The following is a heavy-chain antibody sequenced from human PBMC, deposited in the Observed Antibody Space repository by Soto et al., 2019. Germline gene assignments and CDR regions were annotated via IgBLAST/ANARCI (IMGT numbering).Heavy chain of an antibody. D-gene: IGHD3-22*01. CDR3: ERAHHYYDSSGSLW. Sequence: QVQLVQSVAEVQKPGSSGKVSCKASGGTFSSYAISWVRQAPGQGLEWMGGIITIFGTANYAQKFQGRVTITAEESTSTAYKELSSLRSEDTVVYYCERAHHYYDSSGSLWWGQGTLVNGSS. CDR1: GGTFSSYA. J-gene: IGHJ4*01. CDR2: IITIFGTA. V-gene: IGHV1-69*01.